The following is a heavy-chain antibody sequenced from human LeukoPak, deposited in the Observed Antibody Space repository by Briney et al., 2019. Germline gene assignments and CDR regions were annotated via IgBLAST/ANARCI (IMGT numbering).Heavy chain of an antibody. Sequence: GGSLRLSCVASGFTFSSYGMSWVRQAPGKGLEWVSAISGSGGSTYYADSVKGRFTISRDNSKNTLYLQMNSLRAEDTAVYYCAKDKKEVAAAGTSWFDPWGQGTLVTVSS. CDR2: ISGSGGST. V-gene: IGHV3-23*01. CDR3: AKDKKEVAAAGTSWFDP. D-gene: IGHD6-13*01. J-gene: IGHJ5*02. CDR1: GFTFSSYG.